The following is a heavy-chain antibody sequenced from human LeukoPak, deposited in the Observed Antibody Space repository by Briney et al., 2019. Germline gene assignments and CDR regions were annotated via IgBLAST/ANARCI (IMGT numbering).Heavy chain of an antibody. V-gene: IGHV3-30-3*01. D-gene: IGHD5-18*01. CDR2: ISYDGSNK. CDR3: AKEGYSHGLYHFDY. CDR1: GFTFSSYA. J-gene: IGHJ4*02. Sequence: GGSLRLSCAASGFTFSSYAMHWVRQAPGKGLEWVAVISYDGSNKYYADSVKGRFTISRDNSKNTLHLQMNSLSAEDTAVYWCAKEGYSHGLYHFDYWGQGALVTVSS.